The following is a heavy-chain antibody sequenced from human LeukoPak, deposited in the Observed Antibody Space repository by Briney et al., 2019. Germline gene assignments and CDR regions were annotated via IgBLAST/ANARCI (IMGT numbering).Heavy chain of an antibody. V-gene: IGHV3-53*01. J-gene: IGHJ6*03. Sequence: PGGSLRLSCAASGFTASSNYMSWVRQAPGKGLEWVSVIYSGGSTYYADSVKGRFTISRDNSKNTLYLQMNSLRAEDTAVYYCARVGFTILTGYYYYYMDVWGKGTTVTISS. D-gene: IGHD3-9*01. CDR1: GFTASSNY. CDR3: ARVGFTILTGYYYYYMDV. CDR2: IYSGGST.